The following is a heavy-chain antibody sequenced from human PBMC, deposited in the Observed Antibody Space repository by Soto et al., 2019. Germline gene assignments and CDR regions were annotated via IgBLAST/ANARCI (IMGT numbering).Heavy chain of an antibody. Sequence: QVQLVQSGAEVKKPGASVKVSCKASGYTFTSYDINWVRQATGQGLEWMGWMNPNSGNTGYAQKFQGRVTMTRNTSISTAYMEQSRLRSEDTAVYYCARDDFWSGYLLSYYYYGMDVWGQGTTVTVSS. J-gene: IGHJ6*02. CDR2: MNPNSGNT. CDR1: GYTFTSYD. CDR3: ARDDFWSGYLLSYYYYGMDV. V-gene: IGHV1-8*01. D-gene: IGHD3-3*01.